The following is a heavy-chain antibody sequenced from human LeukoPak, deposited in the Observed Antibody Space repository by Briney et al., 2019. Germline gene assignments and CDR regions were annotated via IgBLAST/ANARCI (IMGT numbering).Heavy chain of an antibody. J-gene: IGHJ4*02. CDR1: GYNFNTYW. CDR2: IRPMNSDV. D-gene: IGHD4-23*01. Sequence: GESLKISCKGSGYNFNTYWVAWVRQLPGKGLEWMGIIRPMNSDVRYSPSFQGQVTIPADRSINTAYLQWSSLTALDTAMYYCASRPFETTVVPWDFYWGQGTQVTVSS. V-gene: IGHV5-51*01. CDR3: ASRPFETTVVPWDFY.